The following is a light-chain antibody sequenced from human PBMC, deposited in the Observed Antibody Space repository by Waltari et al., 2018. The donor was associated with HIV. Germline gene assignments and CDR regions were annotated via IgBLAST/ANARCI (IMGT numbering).Light chain of an antibody. CDR2: EGT. J-gene: IGLJ2*01. CDR3: CSYTGTGVL. V-gene: IGLV2-23*01. CDR1: SRDGGAYNF. Sequence: QSALTQPASVSGSPGQSITISCTGTSRDGGAYNFVSWYQQHPGTAPKLIIFEGTQRPSGVSGRFSGSRSGNTASLTISGLQAEDEGDYYCCSYTGTGVLFGRGTKLTVL.